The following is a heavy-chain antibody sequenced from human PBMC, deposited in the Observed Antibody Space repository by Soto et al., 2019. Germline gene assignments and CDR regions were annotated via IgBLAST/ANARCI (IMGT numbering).Heavy chain of an antibody. CDR1: VCTFSSYS. J-gene: IGHJ4*02. Sequence: GSLRLSGAASVCTFSSYSMNWVRQAPGKGLEWVSSISSSSSYIYYADSVKGRFTISRDNAKNSLYLQMNSLRAEDTAVYYCASPVVPAARSDYWGQGTLVTVSS. V-gene: IGHV3-21*01. CDR3: ASPVVPAARSDY. D-gene: IGHD2-2*01. CDR2: ISSSSSYI.